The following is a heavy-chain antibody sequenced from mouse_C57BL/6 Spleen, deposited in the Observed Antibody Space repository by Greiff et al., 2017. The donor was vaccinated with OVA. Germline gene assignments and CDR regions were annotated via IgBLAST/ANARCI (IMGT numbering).Heavy chain of an antibody. CDR3: ARVLGTSYYFDY. Sequence: EVQLVESGPGLVKPSQSLSLTCSVTGYSITSGYYWNWIRQFPGNKLEWMGYISYDGSNNYNPSLKNRISITRDTSKNQFFLKLNSVTTEDTATYYCARVLGTSYYFDYWGQGTTLTVSS. J-gene: IGHJ2*01. D-gene: IGHD3-3*01. CDR2: ISYDGSN. CDR1: GYSITSGYY. V-gene: IGHV3-6*01.